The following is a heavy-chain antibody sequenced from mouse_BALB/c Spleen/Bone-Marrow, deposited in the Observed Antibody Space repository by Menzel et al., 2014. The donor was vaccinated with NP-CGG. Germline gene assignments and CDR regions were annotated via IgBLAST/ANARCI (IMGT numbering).Heavy chain of an antibody. CDR2: IDPANGNT. CDR1: GFNIKDTY. Sequence: EVQLQQSGAELVKPGASVKLSCTASGFNIKDTYILWVKQRPEQGLEWIGRIDPANGNTKYGPKFQGKATITADTSSNTAHPQSCSPRSEDTVVYARAREKGISIGFAYWGQGTLGTVSP. J-gene: IGHJ3*01. CDR3: AREKGISIGFAY. D-gene: IGHD2-14*01. V-gene: IGHV14-3*02.